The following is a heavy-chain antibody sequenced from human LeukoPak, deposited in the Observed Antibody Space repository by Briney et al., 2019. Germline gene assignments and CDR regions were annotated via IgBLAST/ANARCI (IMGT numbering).Heavy chain of an antibody. D-gene: IGHD6-19*01. V-gene: IGHV3-11*04. CDR3: ARIASRGYSSGHGDY. CDR2: ITGSGSTI. Sequence: GGSLRLSCAASGFTFSDYYMTWIRPAPGKGLEWVSYITGSGSTIYYADSVKGRFTISRDNAKNSLYLQMNSLRAEDTAVYYCARIASRGYSSGHGDYWGQGTLVTVSS. CDR1: GFTFSDYY. J-gene: IGHJ4*02.